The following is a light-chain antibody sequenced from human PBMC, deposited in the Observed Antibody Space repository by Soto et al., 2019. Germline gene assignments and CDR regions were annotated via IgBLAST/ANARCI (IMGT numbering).Light chain of an antibody. V-gene: IGKV1-5*02. CDR2: DAS. CDR3: QQYNSWT. Sequence: DIHITQSPSTLSASVGDRVTIICRASQSISSWLAWYQQKPGKAPKLLIYDASSLESGVPSRFSGSGSGTEFTLTISSLQPDDFATYYCQQYNSWTFGQGTKVDI. CDR1: QSISSW. J-gene: IGKJ1*01.